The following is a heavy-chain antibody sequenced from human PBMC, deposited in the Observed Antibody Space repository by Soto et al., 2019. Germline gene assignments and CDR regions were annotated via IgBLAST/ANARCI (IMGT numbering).Heavy chain of an antibody. CDR3: ARHYHGLLWFGESGSWFDP. D-gene: IGHD3-10*01. CDR2: IYYSGST. CDR1: GGSISSSSYY. V-gene: IGHV4-39*01. Sequence: NPSETLSLTCTVSGGSISSSSYYWGWIRQPPGKGLEWIGSIYYSGSTYYNPSLKSRVTISVDTSKNQFSLKLSSVTAADTAVYYCARHYHGLLWFGESGSWFDPWGQGTLVTVSS. J-gene: IGHJ5*02.